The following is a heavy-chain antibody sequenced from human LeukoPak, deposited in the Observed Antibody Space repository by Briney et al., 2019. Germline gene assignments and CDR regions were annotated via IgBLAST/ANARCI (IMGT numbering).Heavy chain of an antibody. CDR1: GGSITSYY. D-gene: IGHD3-10*01. J-gene: IGHJ4*02. V-gene: IGHV4-4*07. CDR2: MHASGST. CDR3: ARGWFGERPFAY. Sequence: SETLSLTCTVSGGSITSYYWNWIRLPAGKGLEWIGHMHASGSTNYNPSLESRVTMSVDTSKNQSSLRLNSVTAADTAVYYCARGWFGERPFAYWGQGTLVTVSS.